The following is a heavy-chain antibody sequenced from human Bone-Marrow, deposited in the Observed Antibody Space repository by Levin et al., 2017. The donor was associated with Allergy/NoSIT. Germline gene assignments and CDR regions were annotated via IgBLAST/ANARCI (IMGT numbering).Heavy chain of an antibody. CDR2: IYYSGNT. J-gene: IGHJ4*02. V-gene: IGHV4-31*03. D-gene: IGHD5-24*01. CDR1: GGSISTGGFH. CDR3: AREDGYVFDY. Sequence: PSETLSLTCSLSGGSISTGGFHWSWVRQRPGKGLEWIGYIYYSGNTYYNPSLQSRLSISIDTSKNQFSLRPTSVTAADTAVYYCAREDGYVFDYWGQGTLVTVSS.